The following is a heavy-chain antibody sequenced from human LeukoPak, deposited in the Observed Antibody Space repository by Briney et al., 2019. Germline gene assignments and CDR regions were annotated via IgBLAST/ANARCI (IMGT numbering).Heavy chain of an antibody. CDR1: RSAFSSRY. D-gene: IGHD3-22*01. CDR2: LYRDGSP. J-gene: IGHJ4*02. V-gene: IGHV3-66*02. CDR3: ATNYYETSAPVDY. Sequence: GGSLRLSCLASRSAFSSRYMRWVRQAPGRGLAWVSVLYRDGSPYYIDSVKGRLPISRDTSKNTLYLQLNRLRTEDTAVYYCATNYYETSAPVDYRGQGTLVTVSS.